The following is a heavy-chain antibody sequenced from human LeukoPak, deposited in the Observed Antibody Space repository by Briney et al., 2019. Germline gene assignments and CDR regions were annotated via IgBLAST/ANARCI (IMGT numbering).Heavy chain of an antibody. CDR1: GYTFTGYY. CDR3: GRDNEDGGLFDY. Sequence: GASVKVSCKASGYTFTGYYMHWVRQAPGQGLEWMGWINPNSGGTNYAQKFQGRVTMTRDTSISTAYMELSRLRSDDTAVYYCGRDNEDGGLFDYWGQGTLVTVSS. J-gene: IGHJ4*02. CDR2: INPNSGGT. V-gene: IGHV1-2*02. D-gene: IGHD4-23*01.